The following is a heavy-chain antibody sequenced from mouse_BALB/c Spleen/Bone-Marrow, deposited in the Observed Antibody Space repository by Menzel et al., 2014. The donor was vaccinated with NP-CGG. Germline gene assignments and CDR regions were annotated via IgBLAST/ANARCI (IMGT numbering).Heavy chain of an antibody. V-gene: IGHV1S22*01. CDR1: GYTFTSYW. J-gene: IGHJ4*01. CDR2: IYPGSGST. D-gene: IGHD1-2*01. CDR3: TRYYGYYAMDY. Sequence: LQQSGSELVRPGASVKLSCKASGYTFTSYWTHWAKQRPGQGLEWIGNIYPGSGSTNYDEKFKSKATLTVDTSSSTAYMQLSSLTSEDSAVYYCTRYYGYYAMDYWGQGTSVTVSS.